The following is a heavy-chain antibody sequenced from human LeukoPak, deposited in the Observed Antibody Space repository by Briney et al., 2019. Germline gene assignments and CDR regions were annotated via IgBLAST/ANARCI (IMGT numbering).Heavy chain of an antibody. Sequence: SETLSLTCAVYGGSFSGYYWSWFRQPPGKELEWIGEINHSGSTNYNPSLSRRGTISVDTSKNQLSPQLSSVTAADTAVYYCATHSKTSYADYYNCMDVWGKGTTVTISS. CDR3: ATHSKTSYADYYNCMDV. V-gene: IGHV4-34*01. J-gene: IGHJ6*03. CDR2: INHSGST. D-gene: IGHD3/OR15-3a*01. CDR1: GGSFSGYY.